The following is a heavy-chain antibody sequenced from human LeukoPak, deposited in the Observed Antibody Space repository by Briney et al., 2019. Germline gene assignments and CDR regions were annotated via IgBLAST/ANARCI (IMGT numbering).Heavy chain of an antibody. J-gene: IGHJ4*02. Sequence: GGCLRLSCAASGFTVSSNYMSWVRQAPGRGLEWVSVIYSGGSTYYADSVKGRFTISRDNSKNTLFLQMNSLRAGDTAVYYCARGTVTMVDYWGQGTLVTVSS. CDR1: GFTVSSNY. V-gene: IGHV3-66*01. CDR3: ARGTVTMVDY. D-gene: IGHD3-10*01. CDR2: IYSGGST.